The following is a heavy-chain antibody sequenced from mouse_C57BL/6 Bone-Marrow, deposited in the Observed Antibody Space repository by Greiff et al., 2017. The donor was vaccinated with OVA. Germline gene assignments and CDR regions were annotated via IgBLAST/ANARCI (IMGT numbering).Heavy chain of an antibody. CDR2: IDPSDSYT. CDR1: GYTFTSYW. CDR3: ARCNDGYYAMDY. Sequence: VQLQQPGAELVKPGASVKLSCKASGYTFTSYWMQWVKQRPGQGLAWIGEIDPSDSYTNYNQKLKGKATLTVDTSSSTAYMQLSSLTSEDSAVYYCARCNDGYYAMDYWGQGTSVTVSS. D-gene: IGHD2-3*01. J-gene: IGHJ4*01. V-gene: IGHV1-50*01.